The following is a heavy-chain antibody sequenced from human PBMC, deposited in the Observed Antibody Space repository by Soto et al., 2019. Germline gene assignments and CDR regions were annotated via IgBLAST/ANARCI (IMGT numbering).Heavy chain of an antibody. CDR1: GGSISSSNW. CDR2: IYHSGST. D-gene: IGHD2-2*01. V-gene: IGHV4-4*02. Sequence: QVQLQESGPGLVKPSGTLSLTCAVSGGSISSSNWWSWVRQPPGKGLEWIGGIYHSGSTNYNPSLKRRVTRSVDKSKNQFSLKLSSVTAADTDVYYCARWGSRSGGVVPAAHHYYYYGMAVWGQGTTVTVS. CDR3: ARWGSRSGGVVPAAHHYYYYGMAV. J-gene: IGHJ6*02.